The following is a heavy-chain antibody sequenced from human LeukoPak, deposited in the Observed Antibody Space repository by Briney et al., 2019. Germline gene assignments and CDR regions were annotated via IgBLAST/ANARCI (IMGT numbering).Heavy chain of an antibody. V-gene: IGHV4-59*01. J-gene: IGHJ2*01. D-gene: IGHD4-17*01. CDR2: IYYSGST. CDR3: ARGPRSYGDAPHWYFDL. CDR1: GGSISNYY. Sequence: SETLSLTCTVSGGSISNYYWSWIRQPPGKGLEWIGYIYYSGSTNYNPSLKSRVTISVDTSKNQFSLKLSSVTAADTAVYYCARGPRSYGDAPHWYFDLWGRGTLVTVSS.